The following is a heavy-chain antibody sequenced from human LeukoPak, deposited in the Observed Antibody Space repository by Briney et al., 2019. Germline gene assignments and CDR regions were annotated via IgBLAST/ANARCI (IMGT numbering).Heavy chain of an antibody. CDR3: AKGAARAYCGGDCFY. CDR2: IGGSGGDT. V-gene: IGHV3-23*01. Sequence: GGSLRLSCAVSGFHFSNYAMSWVRQASGKGLEWVSSIGGSGGDTSYADSVKGRFTISRDNSKNTLYLQMNSLRAEDTAEYYCAKGAARAYCGGDCFYWGQGTLVTVSS. J-gene: IGHJ4*02. D-gene: IGHD2-21*02. CDR1: GFHFSNYA.